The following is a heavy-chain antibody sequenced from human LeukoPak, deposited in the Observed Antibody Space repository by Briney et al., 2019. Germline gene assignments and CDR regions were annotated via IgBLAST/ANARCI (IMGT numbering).Heavy chain of an antibody. J-gene: IGHJ4*02. CDR1: GFTFSSYW. CDR2: INSDGSST. Sequence: GGSLRLSCAASGFTFSSYWMNWVRQAPGKGLVWVSRINSDGSSTNYTDSVKGRFTISRDNAKNTLYLQMNSLRAEDTAVYYCARVGLYSSGWSAWGQGTLATVSS. CDR3: ARVGLYSSGWSA. D-gene: IGHD6-19*01. V-gene: IGHV3-74*01.